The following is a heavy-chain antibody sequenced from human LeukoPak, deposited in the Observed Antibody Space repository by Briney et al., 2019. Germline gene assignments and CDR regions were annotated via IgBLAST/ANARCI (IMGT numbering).Heavy chain of an antibody. CDR1: GYTFTSYG. CDR3: AESLNYYDSSGYGF. D-gene: IGHD3-22*01. V-gene: IGHV1-2*06. Sequence: ASVKVSCKASGYTFTSYGISWVRQAPGQGLEWMGRINPNSGGTNYAQKFQGRVTMTRDTSISTAYMELSRLRSDDTAVYYCAESLNYYDSSGYGFWGQGTLVTVSS. CDR2: INPNSGGT. J-gene: IGHJ4*02.